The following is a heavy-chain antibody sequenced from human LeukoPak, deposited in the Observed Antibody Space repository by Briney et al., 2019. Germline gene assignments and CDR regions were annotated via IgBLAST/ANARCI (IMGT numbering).Heavy chain of an antibody. D-gene: IGHD6-19*01. CDR2: ISGSGGST. CDR1: GFTFSSYA. CDR3: ASIAVAGTGSLDY. J-gene: IGHJ4*02. Sequence: GGSLRLSCAASGFTFSSYAMSWVRQAPGKGLEWVSAISGSGGSTYYADSVKGRFTISRDNSKNTLYLQMGSLRAEDMAVYYCASIAVAGTGSLDYWGQGTLVTVSS. V-gene: IGHV3-23*01.